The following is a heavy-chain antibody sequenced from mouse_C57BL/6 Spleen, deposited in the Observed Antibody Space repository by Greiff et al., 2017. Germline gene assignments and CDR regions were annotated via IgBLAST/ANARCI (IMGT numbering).Heavy chain of an antibody. CDR1: GYSFTGYY. J-gene: IGHJ2*01. Sequence: EVHLVESGPELVKPGASVKISCKASGYSFTGYYMNWVKQSPEKSLEWIGEINPSTGGTTYNQKFKAKATLTVDKSSSTAYMQLKSLTSEDSAVYYCARYYYGSSYGFDYWGQGTTLTVSS. CDR2: INPSTGGT. V-gene: IGHV1-42*01. D-gene: IGHD1-1*01. CDR3: ARYYYGSSYGFDY.